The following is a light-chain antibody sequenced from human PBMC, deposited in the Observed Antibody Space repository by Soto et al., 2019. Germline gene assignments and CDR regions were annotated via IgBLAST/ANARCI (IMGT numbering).Light chain of an antibody. J-gene: IGKJ1*01. CDR1: QNLGTLY. CDR3: QQYGNSPQT. Sequence: EIVLTQSPGTLSLSPGERGTLSCRASQNLGTLYLAWYQQKPGQAPRLLIYGASSRATGIPNRFSGSGSGTDFTLTISRLEPEDFAVYYCQQYGNSPQTFGQGTKVDIK. V-gene: IGKV3-20*01. CDR2: GAS.